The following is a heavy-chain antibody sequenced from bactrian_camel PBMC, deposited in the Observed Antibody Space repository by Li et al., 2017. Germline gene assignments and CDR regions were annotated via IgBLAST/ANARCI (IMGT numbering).Heavy chain of an antibody. V-gene: IGHV3S1*01. CDR3: ATFDDCSSGDWCWDQDFNY. J-gene: IGHJ4*01. Sequence: HVQLVESGGGSVQAGGSLRLSCVASVYTVSGSTSYIGWFRQAPGKGLEWVSSIAVDGSYTKFADSVKGRFTISRDNAKNTLWLQMSSLQVEDTAVYYCATFDDCSSGDWCWDQDFNYWGQGTQVTVS. CDR1: VYTVSGST. CDR2: IAVDGSYT. D-gene: IGHD3*01.